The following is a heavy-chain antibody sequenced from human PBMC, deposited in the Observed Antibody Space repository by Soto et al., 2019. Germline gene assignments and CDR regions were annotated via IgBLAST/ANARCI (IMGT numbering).Heavy chain of an antibody. CDR2: IYSGGTT. CDR1: GFSVSINY. CDR3: AGDSTDGDFVDAFDV. Sequence: ELQLVESGGGLVQPGGCLRLSCAASGFSVSINYVNWVRQAPGKGLEWVSVIYSGGTTHYADSVKGRFTISRDTSKNTLYLQMNSLRVEDTAVYYCAGDSTDGDFVDAFDVWGQGTMVTVSS. V-gene: IGHV3-66*01. D-gene: IGHD4-17*01. J-gene: IGHJ3*01.